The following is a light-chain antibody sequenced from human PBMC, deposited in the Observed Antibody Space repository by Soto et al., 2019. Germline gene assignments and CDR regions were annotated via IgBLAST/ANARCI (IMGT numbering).Light chain of an antibody. J-gene: IGLJ1*01. CDR3: AAWDDSLNGYV. Sequence: QSVLTQPPSASGTPGQRVTISCSGSSSNIGSNTINWYQQLPGAAPKLLISENHQRPSGVPDRFSDSKSGTSASLAISGLQSEDEADYYCAAWDDSLNGYVFGTGTKLTVL. CDR1: SSNIGSNT. CDR2: ENH. V-gene: IGLV1-44*01.